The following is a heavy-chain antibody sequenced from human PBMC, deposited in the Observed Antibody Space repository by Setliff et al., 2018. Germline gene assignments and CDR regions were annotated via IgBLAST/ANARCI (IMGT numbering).Heavy chain of an antibody. CDR2: IKQDGSEK. CDR3: AREIRLGELSFCAFDI. CDR1: GFTFSSYW. D-gene: IGHD3-16*02. J-gene: IGHJ3*02. Sequence: PGGSLRLSCAASGFTFSSYWMSWVRQAPGKGLEWVANIKQDGSEKYYVDSVKGRFTISRDNAKDSLYLQMNSLRAEDTAVYYCAREIRLGELSFCAFDIWGQGTMVTVSS. V-gene: IGHV3-7*01.